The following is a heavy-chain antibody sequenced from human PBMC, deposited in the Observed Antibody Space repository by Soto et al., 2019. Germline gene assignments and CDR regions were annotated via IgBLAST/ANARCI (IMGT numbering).Heavy chain of an antibody. V-gene: IGHV3-48*01. Sequence: GGSLRLSCAASGFIFSSYSMNWVRQAPGKGLEWVSYSSSSSSTIYYADSVKGRFTISRDNAKNSLYLQMNSLRAEDTAVYYCARGEVVAARRGLDSWGQGTLVTVSS. CDR3: ARGEVVAARRGLDS. J-gene: IGHJ4*02. D-gene: IGHD6-6*01. CDR1: GFIFSSYS. CDR2: SSSSSSTI.